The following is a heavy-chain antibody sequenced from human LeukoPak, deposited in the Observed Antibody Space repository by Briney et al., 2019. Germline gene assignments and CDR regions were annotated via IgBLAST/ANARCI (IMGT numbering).Heavy chain of an antibody. CDR1: GYTFTDYY. V-gene: IGHV1-2*02. Sequence: ASVKVSCKASGYTFTDYYMHWVRQAPGQGLEWMGWINPNSGGTNYARKFQGRVTMTRDTSISTAYMELSRLRSDDTAVYYCARDRMDYDFWSGYLDYWGQGTLVTVSS. CDR2: INPNSGGT. J-gene: IGHJ4*02. D-gene: IGHD3-3*01. CDR3: ARDRMDYDFWSGYLDY.